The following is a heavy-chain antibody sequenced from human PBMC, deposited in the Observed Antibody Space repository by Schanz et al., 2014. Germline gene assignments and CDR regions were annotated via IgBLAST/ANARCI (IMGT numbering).Heavy chain of an antibody. V-gene: IGHV3-23*04. J-gene: IGHJ4*02. CDR3: ARDPDPPIAAKGQNFDY. Sequence: EVQLVESGGGLIQPGGSLRLSCAASGFTFNNYDMNWVRLVPGKGLECVSGISGGGGSAYYTDSVKGRFTISRDNAKKSLFLQLNSLRPEDTAVYYCARDPDPPIAAKGQNFDYWGQGTLVAVSS. CDR2: ISGGGGSA. CDR1: GFTFNNYD. D-gene: IGHD6-13*01.